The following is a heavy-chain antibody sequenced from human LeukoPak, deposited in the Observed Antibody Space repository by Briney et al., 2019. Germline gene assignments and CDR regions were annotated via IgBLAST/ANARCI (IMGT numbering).Heavy chain of an antibody. Sequence: GGSLRLSCAASGFTFRSYVMHWVRQAPGKRLEWVAVISDDGSRQHYADFLEGRFTISRDNSKNTVSLQMSSLTSEDTAVYFCVREQPGDGWSGFDYWGQGTLVTVSS. D-gene: IGHD6-19*01. J-gene: IGHJ4*02. CDR3: VREQPGDGWSGFDY. V-gene: IGHV3-30*15. CDR2: ISDDGSRQ. CDR1: GFTFRSYV.